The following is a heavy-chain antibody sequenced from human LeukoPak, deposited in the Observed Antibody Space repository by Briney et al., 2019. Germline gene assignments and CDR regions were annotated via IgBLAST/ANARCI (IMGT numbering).Heavy chain of an antibody. CDR1: GGSISSYY. D-gene: IGHD6-13*01. V-gene: IGHV4-59*01. J-gene: IGHJ6*02. CDR2: IYYSGST. Sequence: SETLSLTCTVSGGSISSYYWSWIRQPPGKGLEWIGYIYYSGSTNYNPSLKSRVTISVDTSKNQFSLKLSSVTAADTAVYYCARSPEIAAAASWRYYYYYYGMDVWGQGTTVTVSS. CDR3: ARSPEIAAAASWRYYYYYYGMDV.